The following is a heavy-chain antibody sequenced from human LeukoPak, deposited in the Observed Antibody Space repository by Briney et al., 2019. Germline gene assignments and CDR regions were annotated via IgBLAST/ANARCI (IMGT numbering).Heavy chain of an antibody. V-gene: IGHV1-2*02. Sequence: ASVKVSCKASGYTFTGYYIHWVRQAPGQGLEWMGWINPNSGGTNYAQKFQGRVTMTRDTSISTAYMELSRLRSDDTAVYYCARDLSSADRFDYWGQGNLVTVSS. D-gene: IGHD6-19*01. J-gene: IGHJ4*02. CDR2: INPNSGGT. CDR1: GYTFTGYY. CDR3: ARDLSSADRFDY.